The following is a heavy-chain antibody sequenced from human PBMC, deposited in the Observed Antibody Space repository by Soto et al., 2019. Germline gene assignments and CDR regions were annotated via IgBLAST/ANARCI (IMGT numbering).Heavy chain of an antibody. CDR3: ARGGLIITGYGMDV. J-gene: IGHJ6*02. D-gene: IGHD3-22*01. Sequence: ASVKVSCKASGGTFTSYRINWVRQAPGQGLEWMGEIIPTFGTANYAQKFQGRVTINADKSTGTAYMELSSLTSEDTAVYYCARGGLIITGYGMDVWGQGTTVTVSS. CDR2: IIPTFGTA. V-gene: IGHV1-69*06. CDR1: GGTFTSYR.